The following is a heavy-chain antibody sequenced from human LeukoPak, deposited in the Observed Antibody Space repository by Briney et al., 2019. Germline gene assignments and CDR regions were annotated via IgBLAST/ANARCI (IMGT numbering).Heavy chain of an antibody. J-gene: IGHJ4*02. CDR1: GFTFSSYS. CDR2: ISSSSSTI. V-gene: IGHV3-48*02. D-gene: IGHD3-10*01. CDR3: ARVDPYYGSGSLDY. Sequence: GGSLRLSCAASGFTFSSYSMNWVRQAPGKGLEWVSYISSSSSTIYYADSVKGRFTISRDNAKNSLYLQMNSLRDEDTAVYYCARVDPYYGSGSLDYWGQGTLVTVSS.